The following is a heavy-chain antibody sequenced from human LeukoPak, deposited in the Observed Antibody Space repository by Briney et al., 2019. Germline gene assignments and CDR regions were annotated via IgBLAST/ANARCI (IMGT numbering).Heavy chain of an antibody. D-gene: IGHD3-10*01. CDR1: GASVSSGGSS. CDR3: ARDSYGLGSNYFDP. Sequence: SETLSLTCAVTGASVSSGGSSWAWIRQPPGKGLEWIGYIYHIVNTFYNPSLQSRDTISVDRAKNQVSLRLTSVTAADTAVYYCARDSYGLGSNYFDPWGQGTQVTVSS. CDR2: IYHIVNT. J-gene: IGHJ5*02. V-gene: IGHV4-30-2*01.